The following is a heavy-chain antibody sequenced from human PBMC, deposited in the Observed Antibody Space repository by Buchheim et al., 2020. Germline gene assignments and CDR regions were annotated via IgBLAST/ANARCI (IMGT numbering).Heavy chain of an antibody. Sequence: EVQLVESGGGLVQPGGSLRLSCAASGFTVSSNYMSWVRQAPGKGLEWVSVIYSGGSTYYADSVKGRFTISRDNSKNTLYLQMNSLRAEDTAVYYCARDNVAEVAATLLGYGEGPSEYYYGMDVWGQGTT. CDR2: IYSGGST. J-gene: IGHJ6*02. CDR1: GFTVSSNY. CDR3: ARDNVAEVAATLLGYGEGPSEYYYGMDV. D-gene: IGHD2-15*01. V-gene: IGHV3-66*02.